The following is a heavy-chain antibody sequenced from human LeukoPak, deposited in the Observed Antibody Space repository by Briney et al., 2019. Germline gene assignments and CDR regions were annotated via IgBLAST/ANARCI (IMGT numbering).Heavy chain of an antibody. CDR3: ARDTYYYDSSGYLGDPGVAFDI. V-gene: IGHV3-21*01. J-gene: IGHJ3*02. Sequence: GGSLRLSCAASGFSFSSYYMNWVRQAPGKGLEWVSSISSSSSYIYYADSVKGRFTISRDNAKNSLYLQMNSLRAEDTAVYYCARDTYYYDSSGYLGDPGVAFDIWGQGTMVTVSS. CDR2: ISSSSSYI. CDR1: GFSFSSYY. D-gene: IGHD3-22*01.